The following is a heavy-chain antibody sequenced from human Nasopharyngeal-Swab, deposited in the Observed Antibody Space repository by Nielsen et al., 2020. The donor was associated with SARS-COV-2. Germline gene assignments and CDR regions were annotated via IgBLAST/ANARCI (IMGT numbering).Heavy chain of an antibody. CDR1: GGSISSSNW. Sequence: SETLSLTCAVSGGSISSSNWWSWVRQPPGKGLEWIGEIYHSGSTNYNPSLKSRVTISVDTSKNQFSLKPSSVTAADTAVYYCARAMIVVVINAFDIWGQGTMVTVSS. J-gene: IGHJ3*02. CDR2: IYHSGST. CDR3: ARAMIVVVINAFDI. D-gene: IGHD3-22*01. V-gene: IGHV4-4*02.